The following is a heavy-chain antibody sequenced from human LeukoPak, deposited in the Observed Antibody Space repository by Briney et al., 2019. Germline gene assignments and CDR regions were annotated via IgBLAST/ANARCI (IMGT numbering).Heavy chain of an antibody. V-gene: IGHV1-18*01. D-gene: IGHD4-17*01. CDR2: ISAYNGNT. Sequence: ASVTVTFKCSGCPFVNFGLTWVRQAPGQGLEWMGWISAYNGNTHYAQKFRGRLTLTTETSTSTAYLELRSRKSDVTAVYYFARDRVGGDLTGVSLYWGQGTLVTVSS. CDR1: GCPFVNFG. J-gene: IGHJ4*01. CDR3: ARDRVGGDLTGVSLY.